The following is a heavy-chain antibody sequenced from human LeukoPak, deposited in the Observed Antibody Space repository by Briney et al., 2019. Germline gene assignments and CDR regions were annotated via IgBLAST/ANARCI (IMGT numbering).Heavy chain of an antibody. V-gene: IGHV4-38-2*01. Sequence: SETLSLTCAVSGYSISSGYYWGWIRQPPGKGLEWIGSLYHSGSTYYNPSLKSRVTTSVDTSKNQFSLKLTSVTAAYTAVYYCARGGYSNAYYNYFMDVWGKGTTVTVSS. CDR3: ARGGYSNAYYNYFMDV. CDR2: LYHSGST. CDR1: GYSISSGYY. D-gene: IGHD4-11*01. J-gene: IGHJ6*03.